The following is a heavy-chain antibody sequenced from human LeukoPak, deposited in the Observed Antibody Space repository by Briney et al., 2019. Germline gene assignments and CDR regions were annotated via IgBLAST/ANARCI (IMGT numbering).Heavy chain of an antibody. V-gene: IGHV4-39*01. CDR1: GGPISSRSYY. D-gene: IGHD5-12*01. J-gene: IGHJ4*02. CDR3: ATLIRVGDYDYASLFDY. Sequence: SETLSLTCTVSGGPISSRSYYWGWIRQPPGKGLEWIGSTYYSGSTYYNPSLKSRVTISVDTSKNQFSLNLSSVTAADTAVYYCATLIRVGDYDYASLFDYWGQGTLVTVSS. CDR2: TYYSGST.